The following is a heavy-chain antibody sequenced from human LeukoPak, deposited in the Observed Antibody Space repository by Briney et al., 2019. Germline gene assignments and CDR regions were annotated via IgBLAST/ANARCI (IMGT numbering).Heavy chain of an antibody. V-gene: IGHV1-2*02. D-gene: IGHD6-6*01. CDR2: INPNSGGT. CDR1: GYTFTSYD. Sequence: ASVKVSCKASGYTFTSYDINWVRQATGQGLEWMGWINPNSGGTNYAQKLQGRVTMTRDTSISTAYMELSRLRSDDTAVYYCARGRLAARRALFQYYFDYWGQGTLVTVSS. J-gene: IGHJ4*02. CDR3: ARGRLAARRALFQYYFDY.